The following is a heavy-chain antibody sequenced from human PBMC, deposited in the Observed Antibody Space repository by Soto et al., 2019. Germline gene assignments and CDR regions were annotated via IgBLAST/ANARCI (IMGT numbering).Heavy chain of an antibody. CDR2: MSRSSRYR. J-gene: IGHJ4*02. Sequence: EVQLVESGGGLVKPGGSLRLSCAASGFTFNSYSMHWVRQAPGKGLECVSSMSRSSRYRYYADSVKGRFTISRDNARKPVHLQMKSLRAEDTAVYYCARDGGVAATLSYYFDYWDQGTLVTVGS. V-gene: IGHV3-21*01. CDR3: ARDGGVAATLSYYFDY. CDR1: GFTFNSYS. D-gene: IGHD2-15*01.